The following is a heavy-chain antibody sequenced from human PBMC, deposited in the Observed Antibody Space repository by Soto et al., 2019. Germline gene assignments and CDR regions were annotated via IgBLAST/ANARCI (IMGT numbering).Heavy chain of an antibody. Sequence: SETLSLTCTVSGGSITSGDYYWSWIRQPPGKGLEWIGYIHYSGNVYYSPSLKSRVTISVDTSKNQLSLKLSSVTAADTAVYYCTRKTPTNGMAVWGQGTTVTVSS. CDR3: TRKTPTNGMAV. V-gene: IGHV4-30-4*01. CDR1: GGSITSGDYY. J-gene: IGHJ6*02. D-gene: IGHD2-15*01. CDR2: IHYSGNV.